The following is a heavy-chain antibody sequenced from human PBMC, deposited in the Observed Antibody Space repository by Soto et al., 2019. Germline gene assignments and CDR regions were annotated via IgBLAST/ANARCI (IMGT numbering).Heavy chain of an antibody. Sequence: VASVKVSCKASGYTFTSYAMHWVRQAPGQRLEWMGWINAGNGNTKYSQKFQGRVTITRDTSASTAYMELSSLRSEDTAVYYCARDWHVNPEHSSSWSLPGSYYYGMDVWGQGTTVTAP. CDR3: ARDWHVNPEHSSSWSLPGSYYYGMDV. J-gene: IGHJ6*02. V-gene: IGHV1-3*01. CDR1: GYTFTSYA. CDR2: INAGNGNT. D-gene: IGHD6-13*01.